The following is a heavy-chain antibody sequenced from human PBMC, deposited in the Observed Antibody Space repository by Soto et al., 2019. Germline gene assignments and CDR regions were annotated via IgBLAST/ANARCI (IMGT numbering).Heavy chain of an antibody. V-gene: IGHV1-18*01. CDR2: VSGYNGDT. J-gene: IGHJ6*02. CDR3: AKNGQPPYYYYGMDV. D-gene: IGHD2-8*01. CDR1: GYTFSRYG. Sequence: QGQLVQSGPEVKKPGASVKVSCKASGYTFSRYGISWVQQAPGQGLEWMGWVSGYNGDTKYAQKVQGRVTMTIDTSTYTAYMELRSLTSDDTAKYYCAKNGQPPYYYYGMDVWGQGTTVTVSS.